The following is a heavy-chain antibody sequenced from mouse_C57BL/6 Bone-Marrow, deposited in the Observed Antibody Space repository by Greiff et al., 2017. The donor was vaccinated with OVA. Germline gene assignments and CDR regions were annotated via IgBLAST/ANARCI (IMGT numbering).Heavy chain of an antibody. V-gene: IGHV7-3*01. CDR1: GFTFTDYY. CDR3: ARSPIYYYGSSHRSYFDY. J-gene: IGHJ2*01. CDR2: IRNKANGYTT. Sequence: EVQLVESGGGLVQPGGSLSLSCAASGFTFTDYYMSWVRQPPGKALEWLGFIRNKANGYTTEYSASVKGRFTISRDNSQSILYLQMNALRAEDSATYYCARSPIYYYGSSHRSYFDYWGQGTTLTVSS. D-gene: IGHD1-1*01.